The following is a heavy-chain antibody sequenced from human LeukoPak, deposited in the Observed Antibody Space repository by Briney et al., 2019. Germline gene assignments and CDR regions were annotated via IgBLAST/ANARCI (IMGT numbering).Heavy chain of an antibody. D-gene: IGHD3-9*01. Sequence: GGSLRLSCAASGFTFSNYGMHWVRQAPGKGLEWVAFIRYDGSNKYYADSVKGRFTISRDSSKNTLFLQMNSLRAEDTAVYYCAKGRYYNILTGYYVRRGLDYWGQGTLVTVSS. CDR3: AKGRYYNILTGYYVRRGLDY. CDR2: IRYDGSNK. V-gene: IGHV3-30*02. CDR1: GFTFSNYG. J-gene: IGHJ4*02.